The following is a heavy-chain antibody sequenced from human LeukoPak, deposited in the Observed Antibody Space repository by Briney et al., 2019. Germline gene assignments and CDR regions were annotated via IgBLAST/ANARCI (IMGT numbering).Heavy chain of an antibody. V-gene: IGHV1-2*02. CDR3: AREYGGQQLFDY. CDR2: INPNSGGT. Sequence: GASVKVSCKASGYTFTGYYMHWVRQAPGQGLEWMGWINPNSGGTNYAQRFQGRVTMTRDTSISTAYMELSRLRSDDTAVYYCAREYGGQQLFDYWGQGTLVTVSS. J-gene: IGHJ4*02. D-gene: IGHD6-13*01. CDR1: GYTFTGYY.